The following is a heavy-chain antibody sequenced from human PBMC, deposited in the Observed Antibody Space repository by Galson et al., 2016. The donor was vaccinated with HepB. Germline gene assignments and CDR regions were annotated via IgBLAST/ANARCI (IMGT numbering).Heavy chain of an antibody. Sequence: TLSLTCAVSGGSISSGGYSWSWIRQPPGKGLEWIGYIYHRGGTYYNPSLKSRVTISVDRSKNQFSLRLNSVTAADTAVYYCARVASSLTRRVDYWGQGTLIADSS. D-gene: IGHD6-13*01. CDR1: GGSISSGGYS. CDR3: ARVASSLTRRVDY. CDR2: IYHRGGT. V-gene: IGHV4-30-2*01. J-gene: IGHJ4*02.